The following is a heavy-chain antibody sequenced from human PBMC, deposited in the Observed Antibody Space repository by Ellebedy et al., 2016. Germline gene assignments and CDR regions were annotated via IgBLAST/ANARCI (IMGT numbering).Heavy chain of an antibody. V-gene: IGHV3-53*01. CDR2: IYSGGDT. J-gene: IGHJ4*02. Sequence: GESLKISCAASGFTVSSNYMSWVRQAPGKGLEWVAVIYSGGDTFYADSVRGRFTISRDSSRNIVYLEVKSLRPEDTAVYYCEREPWNSPKWGQGTLVTVSS. CDR3: EREPWNSPK. CDR1: GFTVSSNY. D-gene: IGHD1/OR15-1a*01.